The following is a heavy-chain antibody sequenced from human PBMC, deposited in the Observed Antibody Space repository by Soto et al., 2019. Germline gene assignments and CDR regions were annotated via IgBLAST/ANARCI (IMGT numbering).Heavy chain of an antibody. D-gene: IGHD3-3*01. Sequence: GGPLRLSCAASGLTFSSYAMHWVRQAPGKGLERVAVISYDGSNKYYADSEKGRFTISRDNAKNSLYLQMNSLRAEDTAVYYCARDPPMYYDFWSGLDAFDIWGQGTMVTVSS. V-gene: IGHV3-30-3*01. CDR1: GLTFSSYA. J-gene: IGHJ3*02. CDR3: ARDPPMYYDFWSGLDAFDI. CDR2: ISYDGSNK.